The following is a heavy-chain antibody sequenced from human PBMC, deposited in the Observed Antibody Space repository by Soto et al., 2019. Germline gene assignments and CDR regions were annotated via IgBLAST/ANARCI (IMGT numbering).Heavy chain of an antibody. CDR3: AKDSDILTAYYNPLPPFHY. J-gene: IGHJ4*02. CDR1: GFTFSSYG. Sequence: QVQLVESGGGVVQPGRSLRLSCAASGFTFSSYGMHWVRQAPGKGLEWVAVISYDGSNKYYADTVKGRFTISRDTSKNTLYLQMNTLRAEDTAVYYCAKDSDILTAYYNPLPPFHYWCQGTLVTVSS. D-gene: IGHD3-9*01. CDR2: ISYDGSNK. V-gene: IGHV3-30*18.